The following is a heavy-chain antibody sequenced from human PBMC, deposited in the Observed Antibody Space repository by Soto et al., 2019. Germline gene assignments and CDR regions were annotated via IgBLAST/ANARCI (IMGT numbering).Heavy chain of an antibody. D-gene: IGHD6-13*01. Sequence: ASVKVSCKASGYDFTAYDINWVRQASGQGLEWMGWMNPINGATGSARRFQGRVSMTRNTATGTAYLELTSLRSDDSAVYYCGRGPSPRAPAGGTPYYFAMDVWGQGTTVTVSS. J-gene: IGHJ6*02. V-gene: IGHV1-8*02. CDR2: MNPINGAT. CDR3: GRGPSPRAPAGGTPYYFAMDV. CDR1: GYDFTAYD.